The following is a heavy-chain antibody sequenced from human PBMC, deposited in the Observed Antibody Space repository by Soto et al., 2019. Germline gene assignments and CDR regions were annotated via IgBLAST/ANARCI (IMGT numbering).Heavy chain of an antibody. Sequence: ASVKVSCKASGYTFTSYDINWVRQATGQGLEWMGWMNPNSGNTGYAQKFQGRVTMTRNTSISTAYMELSSLRSEGTAVYYCAREHSSSWRFDYWGQGTLVTVSS. CDR3: AREHSSSWRFDY. CDR1: GYTFTSYD. J-gene: IGHJ4*02. D-gene: IGHD6-13*01. V-gene: IGHV1-8*01. CDR2: MNPNSGNT.